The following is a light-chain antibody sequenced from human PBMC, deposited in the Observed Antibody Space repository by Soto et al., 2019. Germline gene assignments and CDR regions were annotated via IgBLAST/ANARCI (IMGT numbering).Light chain of an antibody. CDR1: SSNIGAGYD. CDR3: QSYDNSLSASV. CDR2: VNN. Sequence: QSVLTQPPSVSGAPGQRVTISCTGSSSNIGAGYDVHWYQQVTGTAPKLLIYVNNNRPSGVPDRFSGSKSGTSASLVITGLQAEDEADYYCQSYDNSLSASVFGGGTKVTVL. J-gene: IGLJ3*02. V-gene: IGLV1-40*01.